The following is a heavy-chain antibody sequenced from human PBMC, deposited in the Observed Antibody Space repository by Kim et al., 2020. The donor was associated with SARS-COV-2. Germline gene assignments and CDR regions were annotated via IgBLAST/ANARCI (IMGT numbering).Heavy chain of an antibody. J-gene: IGHJ4*02. Sequence: SETLSLTCSVSGVSISTNYHYWGWVHQSPGKGLEWIGSVYNSGTTYYNPSLKSRVTILGDTSKNQFSLNMKSVTAADTAVYYCACNVGSTPDYYFDYWGRGALVTVSS. CDR1: GVSISTNYHY. V-gene: IGHV4-39*07. D-gene: IGHD1-26*01. CDR3: ACNVGSTPDYYFDY. CDR2: VYNSGTT.